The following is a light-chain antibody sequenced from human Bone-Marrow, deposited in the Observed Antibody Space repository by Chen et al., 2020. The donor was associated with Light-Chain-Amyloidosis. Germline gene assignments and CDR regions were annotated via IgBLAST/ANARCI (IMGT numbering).Light chain of an antibody. CDR2: RDT. V-gene: IGLV3-25*03. J-gene: IGLJ2*01. Sequence: SHELTQPPSVSVSPGQTARITRPGDDLPTKYAYWYQQKPGQAPVLVIHRDTERPSGISERFSGSSSGTTATLTISGVQAEDEADYHCQSADSSGTYEVIFGGGTKLTVL. CDR1: DLPTKY. CDR3: QSADSSGTYEVI.